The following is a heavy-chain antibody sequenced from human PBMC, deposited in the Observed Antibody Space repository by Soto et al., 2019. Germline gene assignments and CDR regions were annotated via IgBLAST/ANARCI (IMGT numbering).Heavy chain of an antibody. Sequence: ASVKVSCKASGYTFSNYGISWVRQAPGQGLEWMGWFSSYNGDARYAQNLQGRVTMTTDTSTSTAYMELWSLRSDDTAVYYCAREDSGGLDYWGQGTLVTVS. CDR1: GYTFSNYG. V-gene: IGHV1-18*01. J-gene: IGHJ4*02. CDR3: AREDSGGLDY. CDR2: FSSYNGDA. D-gene: IGHD1-26*01.